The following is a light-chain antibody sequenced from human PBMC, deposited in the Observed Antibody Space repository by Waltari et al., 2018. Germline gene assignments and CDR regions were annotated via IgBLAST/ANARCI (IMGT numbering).Light chain of an antibody. Sequence: SSELTQDPVVSVALGQAVRITCQGDSLGIYYASWYQQKPGQAPVLVAYGKNNRPSGIPDRFSGSSSGNTASLTITGAQAADEADYYCSSRDSSDNPVVFGGGTKLTVL. CDR3: SSRDSSDNPVV. J-gene: IGLJ2*01. CDR2: GKN. CDR1: SLGIYY. V-gene: IGLV3-19*01.